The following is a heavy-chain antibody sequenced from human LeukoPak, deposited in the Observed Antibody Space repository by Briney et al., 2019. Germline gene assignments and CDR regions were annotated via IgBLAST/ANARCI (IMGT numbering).Heavy chain of an antibody. CDR1: GDSITNYY. CDR2: ISYSGST. CDR3: ARAARDYYDGSGSLNYYYGMDV. D-gene: IGHD3-10*01. J-gene: IGHJ6*02. V-gene: IGHV4-59*12. Sequence: SETLSLTCTVSGDSITNYYWSWIRQPPGKGLEWIGYISYSGSTNYNPSLKSRVNISVDTSKNQFSLKLSSVTAADTAVYYCARAARDYYDGSGSLNYYYGMDVWGQGTTVTVSS.